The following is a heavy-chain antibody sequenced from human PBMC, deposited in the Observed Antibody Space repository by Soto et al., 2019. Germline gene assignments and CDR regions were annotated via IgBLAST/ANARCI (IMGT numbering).Heavy chain of an antibody. D-gene: IGHD2-15*01. CDR1: GFTFSSYA. CDR3: AKCPRDYSNSYYYYGMDV. J-gene: IGHJ6*02. Sequence: GGSLRLSCAASGFTFSSYAMSWVRQAPGKGLEWVSAISGSGGSTYYADSVKGRFTISRDNSKNTLYLQMNSLRAEDTAVYYCAKCPRDYSNSYYYYGMDVWGQGTTVTVSS. CDR2: ISGSGGST. V-gene: IGHV3-23*01.